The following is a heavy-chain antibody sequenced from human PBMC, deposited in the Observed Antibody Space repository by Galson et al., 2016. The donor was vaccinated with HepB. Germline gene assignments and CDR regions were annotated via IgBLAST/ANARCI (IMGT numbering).Heavy chain of an antibody. V-gene: IGHV3-48*01. CDR3: AKVKQLTYFDS. CDR2: ISSSSTI. CDR1: GFTFGSYS. Sequence: SLRLSCAASGFTFGSYSMNWVRQAPGKGLEWVSHISSSSTIYYVDSVKGRFTISRDNAKNSLYLQMNSLRAEDTAVYYCAKVKQLTYFDSWGQGTLVTVSS. D-gene: IGHD6-13*01. J-gene: IGHJ4*02.